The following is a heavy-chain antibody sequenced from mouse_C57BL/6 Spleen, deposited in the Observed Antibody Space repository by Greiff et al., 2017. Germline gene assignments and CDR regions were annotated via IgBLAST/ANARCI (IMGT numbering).Heavy chain of an antibody. CDR1: GFTFSSYA. CDR2: ISSGGDYI. J-gene: IGHJ3*01. D-gene: IGHD1-1*01. Sequence: EVKLVESGEGLVKPGGSLKLSCAASGFTFSSYAMSWVRQTPEKRLEWVAYISSGGDYIYYADTVKGRFTISRDNARNTLYLQMSSLKSEDTAMYYCTRDGATVAPFAYWGQGTLVTVSA. CDR3: TRDGATVAPFAY. V-gene: IGHV5-9-1*02.